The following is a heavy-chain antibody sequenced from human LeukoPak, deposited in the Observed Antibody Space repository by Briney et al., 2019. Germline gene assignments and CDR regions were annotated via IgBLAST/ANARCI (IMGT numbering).Heavy chain of an antibody. CDR1: GFTFSSYS. CDR3: ARVWREYGY. J-gene: IGHJ4*02. V-gene: IGHV3-48*02. D-gene: IGHD2/OR15-2a*01. Sequence: GGSLRLSCAASGFTFSSYSMNWVRQAPGKGLEWVSYIGRSSSTIYYADSVKGRFTISRDNANNSLYLQMNSLRDDDTAVYYCARVWREYGYWGQGTLVTASS. CDR2: IGRSSSTI.